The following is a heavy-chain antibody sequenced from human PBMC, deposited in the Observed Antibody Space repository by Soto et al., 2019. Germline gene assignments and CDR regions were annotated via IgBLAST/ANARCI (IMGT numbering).Heavy chain of an antibody. CDR3: ARXMVERSRNYYYYYGMDV. Sequence: SETLSLTCTVSGGSISSYYWSWIRQPPGKGLEWIGYIYYSGSTNYNPSLKSRVTISVDTSKNQFSLKLSSVTAADTAVYYCARXMVERSRNYYYYYGMDVWGQGTTVTVSS. J-gene: IGHJ6*02. CDR2: IYYSGST. V-gene: IGHV4-59*01. D-gene: IGHD2-15*01. CDR1: GGSISSYY.